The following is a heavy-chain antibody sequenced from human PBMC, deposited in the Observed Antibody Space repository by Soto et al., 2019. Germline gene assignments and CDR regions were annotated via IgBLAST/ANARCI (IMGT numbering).Heavy chain of an antibody. CDR1: GFAFSTFD. CDR2: IGTLSDT. Sequence: GGSLRLSCAGSGFAFSTFDIHWVRQAPGKGLEWVSGIGTLSDTFYAASVQGRFTISRQNARNSVYLQMNSLRAGDTAFYYCARGRSFSYDSTPPPMFDPWGQGTLVTVSS. J-gene: IGHJ5*02. V-gene: IGHV3-13*01. D-gene: IGHD3-10*01. CDR3: ARGRSFSYDSTPPPMFDP.